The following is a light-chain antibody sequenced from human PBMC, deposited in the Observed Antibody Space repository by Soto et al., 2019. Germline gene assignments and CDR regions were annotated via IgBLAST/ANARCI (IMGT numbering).Light chain of an antibody. CDR1: QRLSSN. CDR2: GVS. V-gene: IGKV3-15*01. Sequence: IVMTQSPATLSVSPGGRATLSCRASQRLSSNLAWYQQKPGQAPRLLIYGVSTRATGIPARFSGGGSGTELTLTISSLQSEDFAVYYCQQYNNWPITFGQGTRLEIK. CDR3: QQYNNWPIT. J-gene: IGKJ5*01.